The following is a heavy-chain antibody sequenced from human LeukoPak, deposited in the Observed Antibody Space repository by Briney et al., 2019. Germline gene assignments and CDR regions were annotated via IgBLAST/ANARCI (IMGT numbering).Heavy chain of an antibody. Sequence: SETLSLTCTVSCGSISSGGYYWSWIRQHPGKGLEWIGYIYYSGSTYYNPSLKSRVTISVDTSKNQFSLKLSSVTAADAAVYYCARAQSYDSSGNFDYWGQGTLLTVSS. CDR2: IYYSGST. CDR3: ARAQSYDSSGNFDY. CDR1: CGSISSGGYY. J-gene: IGHJ4*02. V-gene: IGHV4-31*03. D-gene: IGHD3-22*01.